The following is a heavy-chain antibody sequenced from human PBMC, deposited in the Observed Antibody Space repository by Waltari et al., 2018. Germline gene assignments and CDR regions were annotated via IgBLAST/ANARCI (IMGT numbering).Heavy chain of an antibody. Sequence: EVQLVESGGGLVKPGGSLRLSCAASGFTFSSYSMNWVRQAPGKGLEWVSSISSSSSYIYYADSLKGRFTISRDNAKNSLYLQMNSLRAEDTAVYYCARDQDSSSWTYDAFDIWGQGTMVTVSS. CDR2: ISSSSSYI. V-gene: IGHV3-21*01. D-gene: IGHD6-13*01. J-gene: IGHJ3*02. CDR3: ARDQDSSSWTYDAFDI. CDR1: GFTFSSYS.